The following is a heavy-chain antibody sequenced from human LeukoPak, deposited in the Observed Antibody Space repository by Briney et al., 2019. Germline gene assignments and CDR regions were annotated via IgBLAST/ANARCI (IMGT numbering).Heavy chain of an antibody. CDR3: AKMRGMPREAYHFDR. V-gene: IGHV3-23*01. Sequence: SGGSLRLSCAASGFNFNIYTMSWVRQAQGKGLEWISAVGSGRTRYYADSVKGRFTISRDNSANTVSLQMDSLGADDTAMYYCAKMRGMPREAYHFDRWGQGTLVAVSS. J-gene: IGHJ4*02. D-gene: IGHD1-26*01. CDR2: VGSGRTR. CDR1: GFNFNIYT.